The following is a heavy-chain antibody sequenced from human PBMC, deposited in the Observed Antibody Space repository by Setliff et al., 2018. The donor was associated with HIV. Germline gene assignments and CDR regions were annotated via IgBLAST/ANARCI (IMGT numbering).Heavy chain of an antibody. J-gene: IGHJ6*03. V-gene: IGHV4-34*01. CDR2: INHSGST. Sequence: SETLSLTCAVYGGSFSGYYWSWIRQSPGKGLEWIGEINHSGSTKYNPSLKSRVTISVDTSKNQFSLKLSSVTAADTAVYYCARGTAYYNFWSGYFQDYYYYMDVWGKGTTVTVSS. CDR3: ARGTAYYNFWSGYFQDYYYYMDV. D-gene: IGHD3-3*01. CDR1: GGSFSGYY.